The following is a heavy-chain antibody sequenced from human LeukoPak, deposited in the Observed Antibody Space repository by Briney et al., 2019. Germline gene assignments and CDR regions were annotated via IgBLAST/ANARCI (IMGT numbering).Heavy chain of an antibody. Sequence: ASVKVSCKASGYTFTGYYMHWLRQAPGHRLEGRGWINPNSGGTNYAQKFQGRVTMTRDTSISTAYMELSRLRSDDTAVYYCARSSGWYPTYYFDYWGQGTLVTVSS. V-gene: IGHV1-2*02. CDR2: INPNSGGT. D-gene: IGHD6-19*01. J-gene: IGHJ4*02. CDR3: ARSSGWYPTYYFDY. CDR1: GYTFTGYY.